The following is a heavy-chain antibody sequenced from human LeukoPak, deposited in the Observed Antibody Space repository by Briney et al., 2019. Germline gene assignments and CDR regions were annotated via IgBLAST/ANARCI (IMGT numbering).Heavy chain of an antibody. CDR1: GGTFSSYA. CDR3: ARSPYYYDSSGKYFDY. D-gene: IGHD3-22*01. V-gene: IGHV1-69*04. J-gene: IGHJ4*02. Sequence: ASVKVSCKASGGTFSSYAISWVRQAPGQGLEWMGRIIPILGIANYAQKFQGRVTITADKSTSTAYMELSSLRSEDTAVYYCARSPYYYDSSGKYFDYWGQGTLVTVSS. CDR2: IIPILGIA.